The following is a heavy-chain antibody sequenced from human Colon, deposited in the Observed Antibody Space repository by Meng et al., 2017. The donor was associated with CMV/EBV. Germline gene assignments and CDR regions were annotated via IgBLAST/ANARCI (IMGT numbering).Heavy chain of an antibody. CDR3: GTFGGDFDY. V-gene: IGHV1-2*02. CDR1: GYTFTGYL. Sequence: VHLMQSGAEMRESGASVQVSCKASGYTFTGYLIHWVRQAPGQGLEWMGWINPYSGDTIYAQKFEVGVTMTRDASITTAYLELSSLKSDDTAVYYCGTFGGDFDYWGQGTLVTVSS. D-gene: IGHD3-3*01. CDR2: INPYSGDT. J-gene: IGHJ4*02.